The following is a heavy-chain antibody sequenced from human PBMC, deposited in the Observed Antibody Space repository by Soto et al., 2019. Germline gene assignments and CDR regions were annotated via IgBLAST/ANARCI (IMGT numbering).Heavy chain of an antibody. CDR3: ARHGFGPLHGLVDV. CDR1: GGSITNYY. V-gene: IGHV4-59*08. J-gene: IGHJ6*02. D-gene: IGHD3-10*01. CDR2: INYDGYS. Sequence: QVQLLESGPGLVKPSETLCLTCTVSGGSITNYYCSWFRQPPGKGLEWIGYINYDGYSAYNLSLNRRVTLSMAASTPQFSLMLESVTATDTAVYYCARHGFGPLHGLVDVWGPGTTVIVSS.